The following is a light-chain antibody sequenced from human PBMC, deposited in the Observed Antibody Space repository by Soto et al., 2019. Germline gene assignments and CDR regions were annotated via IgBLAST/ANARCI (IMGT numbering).Light chain of an antibody. V-gene: IGKV3-20*01. CDR3: QYYGHSPLT. J-gene: IGKJ4*01. CDR2: DAS. CDR1: RTISSTY. Sequence: EIVLTQSPGTLSLSPGERATLSCGASRTISSTYLAWYQQKPGQPPRLLIYDASTRATGTPDRISGSGSGADFTLAISSLEPEDFAVYYFQYYGHSPLTFGGGTKVEIK.